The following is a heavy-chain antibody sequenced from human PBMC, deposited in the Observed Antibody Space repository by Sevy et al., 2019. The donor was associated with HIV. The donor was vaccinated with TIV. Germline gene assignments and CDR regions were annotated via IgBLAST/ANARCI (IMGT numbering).Heavy chain of an antibody. V-gene: IGHV3-48*02. CDR1: GFTFTTYS. D-gene: IGHD2-21*01. CDR2: IGTAAGVT. J-gene: IGHJ4*02. CDR3: ARCPGHYSIDY. Sequence: GGSLRLSCAASGFTFTTYSLIWVRQTPGKGLEWLSFIGTAAGVTYYADSVKGRFTIARDNAKNSLYLQMNSLRDEDTAVYYCARCPGHYSIDYWGQGTLVTVSS.